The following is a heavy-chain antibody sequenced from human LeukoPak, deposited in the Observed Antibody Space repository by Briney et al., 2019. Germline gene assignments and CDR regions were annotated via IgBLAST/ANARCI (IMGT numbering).Heavy chain of an antibody. J-gene: IGHJ4*02. V-gene: IGHV3-15*01. CDR3: TTTFPYYYGSGSYSFFDY. CDR1: GFTFSNAW. CDR2: IKSKTDGGTT. D-gene: IGHD3-10*01. Sequence: GGSLRLSCAASGFTFSNAWMSWVRQAPGKGLEWVGRIKSKTDGGTTDYAAPVKGRFTISRDDSKNRLYLQMNSLKTEDTAVYYCTTTFPYYYGSGSYSFFDYWGQGTLVTVSS.